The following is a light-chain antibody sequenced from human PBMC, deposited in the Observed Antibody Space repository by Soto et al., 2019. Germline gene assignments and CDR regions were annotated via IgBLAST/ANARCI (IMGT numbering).Light chain of an antibody. CDR1: QSVSFNY. CDR2: AAS. Sequence: EVVLTQSPGTLSLSPGQRATLSCRASQSVSFNYLAWYQQKPGQAPRLLIYAASRRATGIPDSFSGSASGTDFTLTINRVEPEDSAVYYCQQHGSSPLTFGGGARVEI. V-gene: IGKV3-20*01. J-gene: IGKJ4*01. CDR3: QQHGSSPLT.